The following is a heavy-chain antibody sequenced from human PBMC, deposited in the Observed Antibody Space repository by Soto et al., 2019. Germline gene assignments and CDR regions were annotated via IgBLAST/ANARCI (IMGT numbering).Heavy chain of an antibody. CDR2: ISGSGDST. CDR1: GFTFSSYG. CDR3: AKEIEFCSNRNCPRGVFDH. V-gene: IGHV3-23*01. J-gene: IGHJ4*02. D-gene: IGHD2-2*01. Sequence: EVQLLESGGGLVQPGGSLRLSCAASGFTFSSYGMSWVRQAPGKGLEWVSSISGSGDSTYYADSVKGRFTISRDNSKNMLYMQMNSLRAKDTAVYYCAKEIEFCSNRNCPRGVFDHWGQGTLVTVS.